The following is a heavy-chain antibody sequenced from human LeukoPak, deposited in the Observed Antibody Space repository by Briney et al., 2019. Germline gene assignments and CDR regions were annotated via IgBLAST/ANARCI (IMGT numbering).Heavy chain of an antibody. Sequence: PGGSLRLSCAASGFTFSTYWMHWVRQAPGKGLVWVSRINSDGGITSYADSVKGRVTISRDNAKNTLYLQMKSLRAEDTAVYYCARESNWFDPWGQGTLVTVSS. CDR3: ARESNWFDP. CDR2: INSDGGIT. J-gene: IGHJ5*02. V-gene: IGHV3-74*01. CDR1: GFTFSTYW.